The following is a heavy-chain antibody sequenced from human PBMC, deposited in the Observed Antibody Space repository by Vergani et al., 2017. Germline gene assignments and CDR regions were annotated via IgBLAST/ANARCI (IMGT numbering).Heavy chain of an antibody. CDR1: GFTFSSYS. V-gene: IGHV3-48*01. Sequence: EVQLLESGGGLVQPGGSLRLSCAASGFTFSSYSMNWVRQAPGKGLEWVSYISSSSSTIYYADSVKGRFTISRDNAKNSLYLQMNSLRAEDTAVYYCARAYSGSYFDYWGQGTLVTVSS. J-gene: IGHJ4*02. D-gene: IGHD1-26*01. CDR2: ISSSSSTI. CDR3: ARAYSGSYFDY.